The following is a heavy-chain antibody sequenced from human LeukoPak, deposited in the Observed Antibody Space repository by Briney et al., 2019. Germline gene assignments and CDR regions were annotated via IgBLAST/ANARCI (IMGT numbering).Heavy chain of an antibody. CDR2: IRYDGSNK. CDR1: GFTFSSYG. V-gene: IGHV3-30*02. J-gene: IGHJ5*02. Sequence: GGSLRLSCAASGFTFSSYGMHWVRQAPGKGLEWVAFIRYDGSNKYYADSVKGRFTISRDNSKNTLYLQMNSLRAEDTAVYYCARYSSGSSDWFDPWGQGTLVTVSS. CDR3: ARYSSGSSDWFDP. D-gene: IGHD6-19*01.